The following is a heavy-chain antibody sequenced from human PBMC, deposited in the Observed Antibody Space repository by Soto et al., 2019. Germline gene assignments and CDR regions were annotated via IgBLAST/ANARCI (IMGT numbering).Heavy chain of an antibody. V-gene: IGHV4-59*06. CDR2: IYYSGST. Sequence: SETLSLTCTVSGGSISSYYWSWIRQPPGKGLEWIGYIYYSGSTYYNPSLKSRVTISVDTSKNQFSLKLSSVTAADTAVYYCASGIEDYGDTYYFDYWGQGTLVTVSS. CDR3: ASGIEDYGDTYYFDY. D-gene: IGHD4-17*01. CDR1: GGSISSYY. J-gene: IGHJ4*02.